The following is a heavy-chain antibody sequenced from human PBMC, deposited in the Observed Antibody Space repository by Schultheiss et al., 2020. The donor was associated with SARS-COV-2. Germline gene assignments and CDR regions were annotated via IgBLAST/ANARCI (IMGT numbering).Heavy chain of an antibody. J-gene: IGHJ4*02. V-gene: IGHV4-30-4*08. Sequence: SCTVSGGSISSGDYYWGWIRQPPGKGLEWIGYIYYSGSTYYNPSLKSRVTISVDTSKNQFSLKLSSVTAADTAVYYCARAIYYYDSSGLRKYYFDYWGQGTLVTVSS. D-gene: IGHD3-22*01. CDR2: IYYSGST. CDR1: GGSISSGDYY. CDR3: ARAIYYYDSSGLRKYYFDY.